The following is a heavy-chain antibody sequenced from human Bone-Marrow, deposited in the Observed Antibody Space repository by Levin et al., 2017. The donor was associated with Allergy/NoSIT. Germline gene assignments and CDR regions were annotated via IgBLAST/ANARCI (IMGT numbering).Heavy chain of an antibody. J-gene: IGHJ4*02. CDR3: ARDNDQRAAAGRFDY. V-gene: IGHV3-30-3*01. CDR1: GFTFSSYA. CDR2: ISYDGSNK. Sequence: GGSLRLSCAASGFTFSSYAMHWVRQAPGKGLEWVAVISYDGSNKYYADSVKGRFTISRDNSKNTLYLQMNSLRAEDTAVYYCARDNDQRAAAGRFDYWGQGTLVTVSS. D-gene: IGHD6-13*01.